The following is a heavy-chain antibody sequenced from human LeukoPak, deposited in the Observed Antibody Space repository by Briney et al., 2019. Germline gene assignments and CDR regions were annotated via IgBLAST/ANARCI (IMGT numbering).Heavy chain of an antibody. CDR2: IIPIFATA. Sequence: GASVMVSCKASGGTFSSYAISWVRQAPGQGLEWMGGIIPIFATANYAQKFQGRVTITTDESTSTAYMELSSLRSEDTAVYYCAIRSYYNSSGYYAPWSQGTLVTVSS. J-gene: IGHJ5*02. CDR1: GGTFSSYA. D-gene: IGHD3-22*01. V-gene: IGHV1-69*05. CDR3: AIRSYYNSSGYYAP.